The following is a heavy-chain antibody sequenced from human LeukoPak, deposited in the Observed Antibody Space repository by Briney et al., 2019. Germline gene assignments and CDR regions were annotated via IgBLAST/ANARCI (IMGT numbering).Heavy chain of an antibody. CDR2: ISAYNDNT. CDR3: ARGDYDILTGSVVHWRY. Sequence: GASVKVSCKGSGNTFSSYGISWVRQAPGQGLEWMGWISAYNDNTNYAQKLQGRVTVTRDTSISTAYMELSSLSSEDTAVYYCARGDYDILTGSVVHWRYWGQGTLVTVSS. CDR1: GNTFSSYG. V-gene: IGHV1-18*01. D-gene: IGHD3-9*01. J-gene: IGHJ4*02.